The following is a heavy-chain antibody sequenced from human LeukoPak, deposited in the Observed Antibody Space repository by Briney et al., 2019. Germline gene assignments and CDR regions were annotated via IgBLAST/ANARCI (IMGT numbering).Heavy chain of an antibody. CDR1: SGSISSYY. D-gene: IGHD3-10*01. CDR3: VRDLTGAGFDP. V-gene: IGHV4-59*01. CDR2: INYSGST. J-gene: IGHJ5*02. Sequence: PSETLSLTCTVSSGSISSYYWSWIRQPPGKGLEWIGYINYSGSTNYNPSLESRVTISVDRSKNQFSLKLSSVTAADTAVYYCVRDLTGAGFDPWGQGTLVTVSS.